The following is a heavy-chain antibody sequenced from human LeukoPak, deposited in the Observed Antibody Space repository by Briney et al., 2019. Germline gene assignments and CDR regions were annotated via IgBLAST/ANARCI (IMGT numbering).Heavy chain of an antibody. V-gene: IGHV4-34*01. Sequence: SETLSLTCAVYGGSFSGYYWSWIRQPPGKGLEWIGEINHSGSTNYNPSLKSRVTISVDTSKNQFSLKLSSVTAVDTAVYYCARGNYSKPFDYWGQGTLVTVSS. D-gene: IGHD4-11*01. CDR2: INHSGST. J-gene: IGHJ4*02. CDR1: GGSFSGYY. CDR3: ARGNYSKPFDY.